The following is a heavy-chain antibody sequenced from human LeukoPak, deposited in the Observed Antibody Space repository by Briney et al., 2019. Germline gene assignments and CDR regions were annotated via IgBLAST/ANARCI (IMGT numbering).Heavy chain of an antibody. CDR2: IYYSGST. V-gene: IGHV4-39*01. J-gene: IGHJ4*02. CDR1: GGSISSSNYY. CDR3: ASPSSRSSTYDY. D-gene: IGHD6-6*01. Sequence: SETLSLTCTVSGGSISSSNYYWGWIRQPPGMGLEWIGSIYYSGSTYYNPSLKSRVTISVDTSKNQFSLKLSSVTAADTAVYYCASPSSRSSTYDYWGQGTLVTASS.